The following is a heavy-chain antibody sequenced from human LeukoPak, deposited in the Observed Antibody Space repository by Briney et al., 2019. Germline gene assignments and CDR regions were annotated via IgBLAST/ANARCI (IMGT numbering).Heavy chain of an antibody. CDR1: GFTFSSYG. Sequence: GGSLRLSCAASGFTFSSYGMHWVRQAPGKGLEWVAVISYDGSNKYYADSVKGRFTISRDNSKNTLYLQMNSLRAEDTAVYYCAKEARNILGRGDYFDYWGQGTLVTVSS. J-gene: IGHJ4*02. V-gene: IGHV3-30*18. CDR3: AKEARNILGRGDYFDY. D-gene: IGHD3-9*01. CDR2: ISYDGSNK.